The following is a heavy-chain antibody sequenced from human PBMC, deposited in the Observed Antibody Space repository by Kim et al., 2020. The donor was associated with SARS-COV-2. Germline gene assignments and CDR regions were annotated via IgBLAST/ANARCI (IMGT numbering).Heavy chain of an antibody. D-gene: IGHD2-2*01. CDR3: ARRIVVVPAAIKYYYYGMDV. Sequence: FTISRDNSKNTLYLQMNSLRAEDTAVYYCARRIVVVPAAIKYYYYGMDVWGQGTTVTVSS. J-gene: IGHJ6*02. V-gene: IGHV3-30*01.